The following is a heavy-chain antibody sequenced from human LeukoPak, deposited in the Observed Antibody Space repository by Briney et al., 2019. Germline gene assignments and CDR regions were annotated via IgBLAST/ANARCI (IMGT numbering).Heavy chain of an antibody. CDR3: ARLVVVPAAPRQAYYYYYYGMDV. D-gene: IGHD2-2*01. CDR1: GGSISSYY. V-gene: IGHV4-39*01. Sequence: PSETLSLTCTVSGGSISSYYWGWIRQPPGKGLEWIGSIYYSGSTYYNPSLKSRVTISVDTSKNQFSLKLSSVTAADTAVYYCARLVVVPAAPRQAYYYYYYGMDVWGQGTTVTVSS. CDR2: IYYSGST. J-gene: IGHJ6*02.